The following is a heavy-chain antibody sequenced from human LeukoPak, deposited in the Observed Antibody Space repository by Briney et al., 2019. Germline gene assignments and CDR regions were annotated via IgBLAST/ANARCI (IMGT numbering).Heavy chain of an antibody. CDR2: ISAYNGNT. CDR1: GYTFTSYG. J-gene: IGHJ5*02. CDR3: AREEHNWFDP. Sequence: ASVKVSRKASGYTFTSYGISWVRQALGQGLGWMGWISAYNGNTNYAQKLQGRVTMTTDTSTSTAYMELRSLRSDDTAVYYCAREEHNWFDPWGQGTLVTVSS. V-gene: IGHV1-18*01. D-gene: IGHD1-26*01.